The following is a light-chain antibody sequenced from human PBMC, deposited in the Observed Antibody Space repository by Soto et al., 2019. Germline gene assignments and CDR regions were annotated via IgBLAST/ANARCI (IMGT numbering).Light chain of an antibody. CDR1: QTINSW. V-gene: IGKV1-5*03. Sequence: DIQMTQSPSTLSASVGDRVTITCRASQTINSWLAWYQQKPGKAPKLLIFGASSLDSGVPSRFSGSGSGTEFTLTISSLQPDDFATYSCQQYNGYSWLSFGGGPKVEIK. J-gene: IGKJ4*01. CDR3: QQYNGYSWLS. CDR2: GAS.